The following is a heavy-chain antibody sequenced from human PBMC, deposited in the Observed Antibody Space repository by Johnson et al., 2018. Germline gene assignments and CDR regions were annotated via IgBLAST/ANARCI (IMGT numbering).Heavy chain of an antibody. J-gene: IGHJ6*03. CDR3: AKGGTIFGVPMRYMDV. CDR1: GFTFDDYA. V-gene: IGHV3-9*01. Sequence: EVQLVESGGGLVQPGRSLRLSCAASGFTFDDYAMHWVRQAPGKGLEWVSGISWNSGRIGYADSVKGRFTISRDNAKNSLYLQMNRLRAEDTALYYCAKGGTIFGVPMRYMDVWGKGTTVTVSS. D-gene: IGHD3-3*01. CDR2: ISWNSGRI.